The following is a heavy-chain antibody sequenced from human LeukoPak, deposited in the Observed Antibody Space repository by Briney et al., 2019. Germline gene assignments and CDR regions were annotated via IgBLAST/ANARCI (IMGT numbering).Heavy chain of an antibody. CDR2: FYYSGST. Sequence: SETLSLTCTVSGGSIASHYWSWIRQPPGKGLEWIGYFYYSGSTNYNPSLGSRVTISVDTSRTHLYLKLSSVTAADTAVYYCVRSGGRDGYNFGYWGPGTLVTVSS. J-gene: IGHJ4*02. D-gene: IGHD5-24*01. V-gene: IGHV4-59*08. CDR1: GGSIASHY. CDR3: VRSGGRDGYNFGY.